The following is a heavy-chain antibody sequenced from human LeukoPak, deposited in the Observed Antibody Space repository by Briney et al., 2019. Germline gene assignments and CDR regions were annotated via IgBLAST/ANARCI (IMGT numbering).Heavy chain of an antibody. CDR1: GFTFSSYW. CDR3: AREQYSSGWSPYFDY. J-gene: IGHJ4*02. Sequence: GGSLRLSCAASGFTFSSYWMSWVRQAPGKGLEGVANIKQDGSEKYYVDSVKGRFTISRDNAKNSLYLQMNSLRAEDTAVYYCAREQYSSGWSPYFDYWGQGTLVTVSS. D-gene: IGHD6-19*01. CDR2: IKQDGSEK. V-gene: IGHV3-7*01.